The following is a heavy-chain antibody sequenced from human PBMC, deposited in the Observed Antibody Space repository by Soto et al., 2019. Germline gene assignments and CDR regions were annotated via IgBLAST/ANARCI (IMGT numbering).Heavy chain of an antibody. CDR1: GGSISSGDYF. Sequence: QVQLQESGPGLVKPSQTLSLTCTVSGGSISSGDYFWSWIRQPPGKGLEWIGYIYYSGSTYYNPSLXXRXTXXVDPSKSPFSLKLSSVTAADTAVYYCARVKAGVVYWGQGTLVTVFS. CDR2: IYYSGST. J-gene: IGHJ4*02. CDR3: ARVKAGVVY. D-gene: IGHD6-13*01. V-gene: IGHV4-30-4*01.